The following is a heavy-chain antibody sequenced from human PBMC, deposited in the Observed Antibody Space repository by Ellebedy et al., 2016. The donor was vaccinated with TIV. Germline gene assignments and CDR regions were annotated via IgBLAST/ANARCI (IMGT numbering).Heavy chain of an antibody. D-gene: IGHD3-10*01. J-gene: IGHJ5*02. V-gene: IGHV3-30*02. CDR3: AKELFPYGSGTYYDL. Sequence: PGGSLTLSCAASGFAFSTFGIHWVRQAPGKGLEWVASIRYDGNNRYYGDSVGGRFTISRDNSIHSLHLELNSLRAEDTALYYCAKELFPYGSGTYYDLWGQGTLVTVSS. CDR2: IRYDGNNR. CDR1: GFAFSTFG.